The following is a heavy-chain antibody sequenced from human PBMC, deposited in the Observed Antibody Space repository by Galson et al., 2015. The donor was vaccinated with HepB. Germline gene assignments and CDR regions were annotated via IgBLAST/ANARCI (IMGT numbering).Heavy chain of an antibody. CDR3: ARDSGIAVAPLRRWGYFDY. Sequence: SLRLSCAASGFTFSDYYMSWIRQAPGKGLEWVSYISSSGSTIYYADSVKGRFTISRDNAKNSLYLQMNSLRAEDTAVYYCARDSGIAVAPLRRWGYFDYWGQGTLVTVSS. CDR1: GFTFSDYY. D-gene: IGHD6-19*01. CDR2: ISSSGSTI. J-gene: IGHJ4*02. V-gene: IGHV3-11*01.